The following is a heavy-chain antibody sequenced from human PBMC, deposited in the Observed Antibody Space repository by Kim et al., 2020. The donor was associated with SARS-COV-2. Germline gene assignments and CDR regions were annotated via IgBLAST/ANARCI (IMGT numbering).Heavy chain of an antibody. CDR1: GDSVSSNNAA. Sequence: SQTLSLTCAISGDSVSSNNAAWNWIRQSPSRGLEWLGRTYYRSKWFNDYALSVKSRITINPDTSKNHFSLQLSSVTPEDTAVYYCANGGSGLGGMNVWGQETTVIVSS. D-gene: IGHD3-16*01. CDR3: ANGGSGLGGMNV. V-gene: IGHV6-1*01. J-gene: IGHJ6*02. CDR2: TYYRSKWFN.